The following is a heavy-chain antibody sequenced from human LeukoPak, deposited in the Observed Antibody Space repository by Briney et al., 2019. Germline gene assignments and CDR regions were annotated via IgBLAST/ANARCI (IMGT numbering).Heavy chain of an antibody. J-gene: IGHJ4*02. CDR2: IYYSGST. V-gene: IGHV4-59*01. D-gene: IGHD3-22*01. CDR3: ARERLGYYDRSGLDY. Sequence: SETLSLTCTVSGGSISSYYWNWIRQPPGKGLGWIGYIYYSGSTNYNPSLKSRVTTSVDTSKNQFSLKLSSVTAADTAVYYCARERLGYYDRSGLDYWGQGTLVTVSS. CDR1: GGSISSYY.